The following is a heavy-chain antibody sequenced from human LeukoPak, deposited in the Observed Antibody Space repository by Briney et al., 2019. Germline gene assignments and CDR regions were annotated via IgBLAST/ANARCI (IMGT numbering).Heavy chain of an antibody. Sequence: GESLQISCQASGYSFTSYWIAWVRQMPGRGLEWMGIIYPGDSDTKYSPSFQGQVTISADKSISTAYLQWSSLKASDTAMFYCALILTGSDGFDWWGQGTMVTVSS. V-gene: IGHV5-51*01. J-gene: IGHJ3*01. CDR2: IYPGDSDT. CDR1: GYSFTSYW. D-gene: IGHD3-9*01. CDR3: ALILTGSDGFDW.